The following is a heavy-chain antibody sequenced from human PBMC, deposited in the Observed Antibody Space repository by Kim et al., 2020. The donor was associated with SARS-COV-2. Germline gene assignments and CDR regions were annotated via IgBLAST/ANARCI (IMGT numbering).Heavy chain of an antibody. D-gene: IGHD6-6*01. J-gene: IGHJ6*02. CDR3: ARDQSIAARSGYYYYGMDV. V-gene: IGHV4-61*01. CDR2: IYYSGST. Sequence: SETLSLTCTVSGGSVSSGSYYWSWIRQPPGKGLKWIGYIYYSGSTNYNPSLKSRVTISVDTSKNQFSLKLSSVTAADTAVYYCARDQSIAARSGYYYYGMDVWGQGTTVTVSS. CDR1: GGSVSSGSYY.